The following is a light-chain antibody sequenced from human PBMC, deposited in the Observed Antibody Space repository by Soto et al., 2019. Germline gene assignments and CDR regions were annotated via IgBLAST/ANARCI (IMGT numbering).Light chain of an antibody. CDR1: SSNIGAGYD. Sequence: QSVLTQPPSVSGSPGQRVTISCTGSSSNIGAGYDVHWYQQLPGTAPKLLIYGNSNRPSRVPDRFSGSKSGTSASLAITGLQAEDEADYYCQSYDSSLSPVVFGGGTKVTVL. V-gene: IGLV1-40*01. CDR2: GNS. J-gene: IGLJ2*01. CDR3: QSYDSSLSPVV.